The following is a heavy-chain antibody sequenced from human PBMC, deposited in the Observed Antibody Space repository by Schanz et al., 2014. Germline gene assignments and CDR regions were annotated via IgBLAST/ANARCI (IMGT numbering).Heavy chain of an antibody. Sequence: QLQMQTSGPGLVRPWETLSLTCTVSGGSISDSGAYWGWFRQTPGKGLEWIANLFYGGSKYYNPSLGSRVPISVDASNNQYSLRLGPVTAADTGVYYCARHNRVWFGKEGCWGQGTLVTVSS. CDR3: ARHNRVWFGKEGC. V-gene: IGHV4-39*01. J-gene: IGHJ4*02. CDR1: GGSISDSGAY. CDR2: LFYGGSK. D-gene: IGHD3-10*01.